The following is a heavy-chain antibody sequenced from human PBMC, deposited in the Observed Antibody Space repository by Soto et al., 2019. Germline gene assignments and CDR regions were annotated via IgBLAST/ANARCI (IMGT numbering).Heavy chain of an antibody. V-gene: IGHV4-31*03. CDR3: ARARLRAVYAFDI. Sequence: SETLSLTCTVSGGSVSSGAYYWTWIRQRPGKGLEWIGYIYYSGSTYYGPSLKSRLSISLDTSKNQFSLRLSSVTAADTAMYYCARARLRAVYAFDIWGQGTMVTVSS. D-gene: IGHD5-12*01. J-gene: IGHJ3*02. CDR2: IYYSGST. CDR1: GGSVSSGAYY.